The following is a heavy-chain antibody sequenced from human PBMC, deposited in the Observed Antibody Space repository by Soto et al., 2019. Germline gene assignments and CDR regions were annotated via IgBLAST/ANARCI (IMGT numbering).Heavy chain of an antibody. D-gene: IGHD2-2*01. Sequence: SETLSLTCTVSGASISSYYWSWIRQPPGKGLEWIGYVYYSGSTNYNPSLKSRVTISVDTSKNQFSLKLSSVTAADTAVYYCARLGGYCSSTSCHGYYVMDVWGQGTTVTVS. CDR2: VYYSGST. CDR1: GASISSYY. V-gene: IGHV4-59*08. CDR3: ARLGGYCSSTSCHGYYVMDV. J-gene: IGHJ6*02.